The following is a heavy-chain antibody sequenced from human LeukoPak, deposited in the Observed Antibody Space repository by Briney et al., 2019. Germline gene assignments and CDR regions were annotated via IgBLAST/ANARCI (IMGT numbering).Heavy chain of an antibody. CDR2: ISSSGSTI. J-gene: IGHJ4*02. CDR1: GFTFSSYE. Sequence: GGSLRLSCTASGFTFSSYEMNWVRQAPGKGLEWVSYISSSGSTIYYADSVKGRFTISRDNAKNSLYLQMNSLRAEDTAVYYCARVGSSWHFDYWGQGTLVTVFS. V-gene: IGHV3-48*03. D-gene: IGHD6-13*01. CDR3: ARVGSSWHFDY.